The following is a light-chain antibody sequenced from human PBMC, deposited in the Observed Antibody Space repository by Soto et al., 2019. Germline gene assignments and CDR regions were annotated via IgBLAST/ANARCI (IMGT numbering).Light chain of an antibody. CDR2: YVS. CDR1: TRGGGGYNY. Sequence: QSVPTPPASVSVTPGHSITISFTRTTRGGGGYNYVSWYQLHPGKAPKLMVFYVSNRLSGVSYRFSGSKSGKTASLTISGLQAEDEADYFCSSYSISTAYLFGTGTKVTVL. J-gene: IGLJ1*01. V-gene: IGLV2-14*03. CDR3: SSYSISTAYL.